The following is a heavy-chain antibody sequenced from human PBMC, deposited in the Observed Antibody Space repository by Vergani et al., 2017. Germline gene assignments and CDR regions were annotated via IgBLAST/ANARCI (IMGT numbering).Heavy chain of an antibody. CDR3: EKDLAPGYSHGYNGMDV. CDR1: GFTFSTYW. D-gene: IGHD5-18*01. Sequence: EVLLVESGGGLVQPGGSLRLSCAASGFTFSTYWMSWVRQAPGKGLEWVANINQDGHDKYYVDSVKGRFTVSRDSSKNTLFLQMNSLRPEDTAVYYCEKDLAPGYSHGYNGMDVWGQGTTVTVSS. V-gene: IGHV3-7*01. CDR2: INQDGHDK. J-gene: IGHJ6*02.